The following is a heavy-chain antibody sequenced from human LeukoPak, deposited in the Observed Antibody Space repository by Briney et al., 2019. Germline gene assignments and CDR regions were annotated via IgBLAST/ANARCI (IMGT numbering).Heavy chain of an antibody. CDR1: GGSINSYY. CDR2: IYYSGST. V-gene: IGHV4-59*01. D-gene: IGHD6-13*01. Sequence: SGTLSLTCTVSGGSINSYYWSWIRQPPGKGLEWIGYIYYSGSTNYNPSLKSRVTISVDTSKNQFSLRLSSVTAADTALYYCARVTGYMVEDYFDYWGQGTLVTVSS. CDR3: ARVTGYMVEDYFDY. J-gene: IGHJ4*02.